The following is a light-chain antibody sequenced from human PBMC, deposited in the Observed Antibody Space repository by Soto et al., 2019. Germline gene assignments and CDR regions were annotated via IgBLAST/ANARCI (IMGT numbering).Light chain of an antibody. CDR2: GAS. Sequence: EIVMTHSPATLSVSPGERATLSCRASQSVSSNLAWYQQKPGQAPRLLIYGASTRATGIPARFSGSGSGTEFTLTISSLQSEDFAVYYCQQYNNWPLLTFGPGTKVDIK. V-gene: IGKV3-15*01. CDR3: QQYNNWPLLT. CDR1: QSVSSN. J-gene: IGKJ3*01.